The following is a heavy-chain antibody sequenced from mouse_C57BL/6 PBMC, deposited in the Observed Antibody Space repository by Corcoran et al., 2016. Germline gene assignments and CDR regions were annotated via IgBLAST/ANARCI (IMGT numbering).Heavy chain of an antibody. CDR1: GYTFTNYD. Sequence: EVQLQQSGPELVKPGASVKISCKASGYTFTNYDMNWVKQSPGKGLEWIGDIYPNNDGTNYNQKFKGKATLTLDKSSSTAYMELSSLTSEDSAVYYYARANEGSGGSYFDVWGTGTTVTVSS. CDR3: ARANEGSGGSYFDV. D-gene: IGHD1-1*01. CDR2: IYPNNDGT. J-gene: IGHJ1*03. V-gene: IGHV1-26*01.